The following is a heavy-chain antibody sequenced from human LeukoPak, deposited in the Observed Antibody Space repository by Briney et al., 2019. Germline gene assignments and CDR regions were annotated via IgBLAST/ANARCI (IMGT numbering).Heavy chain of an antibody. V-gene: IGHV4-4*07. CDR2: IYTSGST. CDR3: ARGRTSGTYTLDFEY. CDR1: GGSISNYY. Sequence: SETLSLTCTVSGGSISNYYWSWIRQPAGKGLEWTGRIYTSGSTDYNPSLKSRVTMSVDTSKNHFSLNLSSVTAADTAVYYCARGRTSGTYTLDFEYWGQGTLVTVSS. J-gene: IGHJ4*02. D-gene: IGHD3-10*01.